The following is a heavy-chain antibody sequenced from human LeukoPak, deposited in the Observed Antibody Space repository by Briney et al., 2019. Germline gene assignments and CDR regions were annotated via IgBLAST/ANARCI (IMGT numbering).Heavy chain of an antibody. CDR1: GFTFSTYT. V-gene: IGHV3-21*01. CDR3: ARSKLIAVADTSPESYFYGMDV. CDR2: ISSIRRNI. J-gene: IGHJ6*02. D-gene: IGHD6-19*01. Sequence: GGSLRLSCADSGFTFSTYTMNWVRQAPRKGLEWVASISSIRRNIYYADSVRGRFTISRDNAKNSLYLQMNSLRAEDTAVYYCARSKLIAVADTSPESYFYGMDVWGQGTTVTVSS.